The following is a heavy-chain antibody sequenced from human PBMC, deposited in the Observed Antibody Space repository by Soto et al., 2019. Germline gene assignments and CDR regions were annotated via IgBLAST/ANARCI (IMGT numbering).Heavy chain of an antibody. Sequence: QVQLQQWGAGLLKPSETLSLTCAVYGGSFSGYYWSWIRQPPGKGLEWIGEISHSGSTNYNPSLKSRFTISVDTSKNQFSLKLSSVTAADTAVYYCARGLHGGNSGSDYWGQGTLVTVSS. J-gene: IGHJ4*02. D-gene: IGHD2-21*02. V-gene: IGHV4-34*01. CDR3: ARGLHGGNSGSDY. CDR1: GGSFSGYY. CDR2: ISHSGST.